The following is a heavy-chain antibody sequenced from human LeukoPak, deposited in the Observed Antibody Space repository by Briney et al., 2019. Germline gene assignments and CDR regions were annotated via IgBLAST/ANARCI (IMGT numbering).Heavy chain of an antibody. CDR1: GGSISSGGKC. J-gene: IGHJ3*02. CDR2: IYYSGST. Sequence: PSETLSLTCAVSGGSISSGGKCWGWHRQRQGKGWEWIGYIYYSGSTYYTPSLKSRVTISVDTSKKQFSLKLSSVTAADTAVYYCARVAMTPGSFDIWGQGTMVTVSS. CDR3: ARVAMTPGSFDI. V-gene: IGHV4-30-4*07.